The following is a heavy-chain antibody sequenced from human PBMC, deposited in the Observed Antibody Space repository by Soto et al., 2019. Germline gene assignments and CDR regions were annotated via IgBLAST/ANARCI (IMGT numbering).Heavy chain of an antibody. V-gene: IGHV5-51*01. CDR3: ARGVCSSSSSPYGGLGYFGMDV. CDR2: IYPGDSDT. Sequence: PWESLKISCKRSGYSFTSYWIGWVRQMPGKGLEWMGIIYPGDSDTRYSPSFQGQVTISADKSINTAYLQWSRLKALDAARYYCARGVCSSSSSPYGGLGYFGMDVWGKGITVTDSS. J-gene: IGHJ6*01. CDR1: GYSFTSYW. D-gene: IGHD6-13*01.